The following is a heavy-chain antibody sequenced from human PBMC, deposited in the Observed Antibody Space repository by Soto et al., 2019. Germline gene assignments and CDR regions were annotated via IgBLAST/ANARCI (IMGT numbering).Heavy chain of an antibody. D-gene: IGHD3-3*01. CDR2: IKQDGSEK. CDR3: ARDQYDFWSGYYVGFDYEY. Sequence: GGCLRLSCAASGVTFSSYWMSWVRQAPGKGLEWVANIKQDGSEKYYVDSVKGRFTISRDNAKNSLYLQMNSLRAEDTAVYYCARDQYDFWSGYYVGFDYEYWGQGTLVTVSS. J-gene: IGHJ4*02. V-gene: IGHV3-7*01. CDR1: GVTFSSYW.